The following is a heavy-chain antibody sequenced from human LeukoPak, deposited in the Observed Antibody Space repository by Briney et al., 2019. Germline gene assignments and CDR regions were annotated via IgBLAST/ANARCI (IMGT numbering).Heavy chain of an antibody. CDR3: ASRPTYDFWSGYKFDP. Sequence: SETLSLTCAVYGGSFSGYYRSWIRQPPGKGLEWIGEINHSGSTNYNPSLKSRVTISVDTSKNQFSLKLSSVTAADTAVYYCASRPTYDFWSGYKFDPWGQGTLVTVSS. V-gene: IGHV4-34*01. D-gene: IGHD3-3*01. J-gene: IGHJ5*02. CDR1: GGSFSGYY. CDR2: INHSGST.